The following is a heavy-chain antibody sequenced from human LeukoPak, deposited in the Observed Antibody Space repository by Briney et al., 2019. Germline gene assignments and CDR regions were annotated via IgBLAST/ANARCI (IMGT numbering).Heavy chain of an antibody. CDR2: INPNSGGT. Sequence: ASVKVSCKASGYTFTGYYMHWVRQAPGQGLEWMGRINPNSGGTNYAQKFQGRVTMTRDTSISTAYMELSRLRSDDTAVYYCARAEAVQSRNYYYGMDVWGQGTTVTVSS. J-gene: IGHJ6*02. CDR1: GYTFTGYY. D-gene: IGHD3-10*01. CDR3: ARAEAVQSRNYYYGMDV. V-gene: IGHV1-2*06.